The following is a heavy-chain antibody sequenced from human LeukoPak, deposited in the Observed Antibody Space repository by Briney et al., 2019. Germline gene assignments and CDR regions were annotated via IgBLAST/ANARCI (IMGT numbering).Heavy chain of an antibody. CDR3: AGELVGALPDAFDI. J-gene: IGHJ3*02. D-gene: IGHD1-26*01. Sequence: ASVKVSCKASGYTFTSYGISWVRQAPGQGLEWMGWISAYNGNTNYAQKLQGRVTMTTDTSTSTAYMELRSLRSDDTAVYYCAGELVGALPDAFDIWGQGTMVTVSS. CDR2: ISAYNGNT. V-gene: IGHV1-18*01. CDR1: GYTFTSYG.